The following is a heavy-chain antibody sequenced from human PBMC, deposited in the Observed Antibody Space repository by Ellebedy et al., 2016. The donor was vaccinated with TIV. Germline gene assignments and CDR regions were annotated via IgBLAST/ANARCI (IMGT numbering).Heavy chain of an antibody. CDR1: GFTFSSYS. J-gene: IGHJ4*02. Sequence: GESLKISCATSGFTFSSYSMHWVRQAPGKGLEWVAVISYDGSNKYYADSVKGRFTISRDNSKNTLYLQMNSLRAEDTAVYYCAKDREGATQLEPIDYWGQGTLVTVSS. CDR3: AKDREGATQLEPIDY. CDR2: ISYDGSNK. D-gene: IGHD1-26*01. V-gene: IGHV3-30*18.